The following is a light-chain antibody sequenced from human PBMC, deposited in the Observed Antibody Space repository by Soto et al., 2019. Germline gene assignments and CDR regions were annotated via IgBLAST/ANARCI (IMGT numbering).Light chain of an antibody. CDR1: SSDVGGYNY. J-gene: IGLJ1*01. CDR3: SSYAGGKYV. V-gene: IGLV2-8*01. Sequence: QSVLTQPPSASGSPGQSVTISCTGTSSDVGGYNYVSWYLQYPGKAPKLMIYEVTKRPSGGPDRFSGAKSGNTASLTVSGLQAEDEADYYCSSYAGGKYVFGTGTKVTIL. CDR2: EVT.